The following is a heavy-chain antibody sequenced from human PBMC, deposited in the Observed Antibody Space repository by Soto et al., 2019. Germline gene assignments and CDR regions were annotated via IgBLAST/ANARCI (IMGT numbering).Heavy chain of an antibody. CDR3: VKEQGFRAFDY. J-gene: IGHJ4*02. CDR2: ISGNGGNT. Sequence: EVQLWESGGGLVQPGGSLRLSCAASGFTFNNYAMSWVRQAPGKGLEWVSSISGNGGNTYYADPVKGRFTVSRDNSWNTLYLQTNSLRAEDTAVYYCVKEQGFRAFDYWGQGILVTVSS. V-gene: IGHV3-23*01. CDR1: GFTFNNYA. D-gene: IGHD2-21*01.